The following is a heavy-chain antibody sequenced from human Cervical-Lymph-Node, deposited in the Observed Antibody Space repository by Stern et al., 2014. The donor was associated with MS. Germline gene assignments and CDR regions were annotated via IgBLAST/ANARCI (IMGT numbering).Heavy chain of an antibody. CDR3: ARHVQGFDY. Sequence: EMQLVESGAEVNKPGASLKISCKLSGYSFTIYYIAWVRQMPGEGLEWMGVIYPYDSDTTYSPSFQGQVTISADNAITTAYLQWSSLRASDTAMYYCARHVQGFDYWGQGTLVTVSS. J-gene: IGHJ4*02. CDR2: IYPYDSDT. V-gene: IGHV5-51*01. CDR1: GYSFTIYY.